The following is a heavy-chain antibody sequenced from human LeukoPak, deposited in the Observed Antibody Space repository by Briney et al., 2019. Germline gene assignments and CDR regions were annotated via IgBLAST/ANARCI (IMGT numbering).Heavy chain of an antibody. CDR1: GGTFSSYA. CDR2: IIPIFGTA. J-gene: IGHJ4*02. V-gene: IGHV1-69*13. CDR3: ARGGRGYYGANGDY. D-gene: IGHD4-17*01. Sequence: GASVKVSCKASGGTFSSYAISWVRQAPGQGLEWMGGIIPIFGTANYAQKFQGRVTITADESTSTAYMELSSLRSEDTAVYYCARGGRGYYGANGDYWGQGTLVTVSS.